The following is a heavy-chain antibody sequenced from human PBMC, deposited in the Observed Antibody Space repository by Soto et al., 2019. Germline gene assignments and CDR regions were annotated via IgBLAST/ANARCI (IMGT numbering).Heavy chain of an antibody. D-gene: IGHD6-13*01. Sequence: GGSLRLSCAASGFTFSSYAMSWVRQAPGKGLEWVSAISGSGGSTYYADSVKGRFTISRDNSKNTLYLQMNSLRAEDTAVYYCATKVAYSSSWQWLVLFEHWGQGTLVTDPS. CDR3: ATKVAYSSSWQWLVLFEH. CDR1: GFTFSSYA. J-gene: IGHJ4*02. CDR2: ISGSGGST. V-gene: IGHV3-23*01.